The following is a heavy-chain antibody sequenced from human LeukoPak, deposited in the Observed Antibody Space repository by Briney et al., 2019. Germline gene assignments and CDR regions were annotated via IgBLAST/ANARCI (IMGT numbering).Heavy chain of an antibody. V-gene: IGHV3-11*06. CDR1: GFTFSDYY. J-gene: IGHJ4*02. CDR3: APIGAGY. Sequence: GGSLRLSCVASGFTFSDYYMGWIRQAPGKGLEWVSYIGKSGSHTNYGDSVKGRFTIARDNAKNSLYLQMNSLRVEDTAVYYCAPIGAGYWGQGTLVTVSS. D-gene: IGHD4/OR15-4a*01. CDR2: IGKSGSHT.